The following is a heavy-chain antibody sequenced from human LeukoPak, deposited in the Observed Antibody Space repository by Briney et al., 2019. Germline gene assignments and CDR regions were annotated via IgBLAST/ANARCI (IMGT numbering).Heavy chain of an antibody. Sequence: SETLSLTCAVYGESFSGYFWNWIRQPPGKGLEWIGEINHSGSASNHNPSLKSRVTISVDTSKNQFSLKLSSVTAADTAVYYCARAYVVVPAAGCDWFDPWGQGTLVTVSS. D-gene: IGHD2-2*01. V-gene: IGHV4-34*01. CDR3: ARAYVVVPAAGCDWFDP. CDR1: GESFSGYF. J-gene: IGHJ5*02. CDR2: INHSGSAS.